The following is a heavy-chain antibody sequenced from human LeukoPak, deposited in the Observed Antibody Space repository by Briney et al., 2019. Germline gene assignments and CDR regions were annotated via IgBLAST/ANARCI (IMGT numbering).Heavy chain of an antibody. CDR3: ARGVSIPTTPKFDY. J-gene: IGHJ4*02. CDR2: IYNSGSA. D-gene: IGHD2-15*01. V-gene: IGHV4-30-4*01. CDR1: GGSTSSGDFY. Sequence: SQTLSLTCTVSGGSTSSGDFYWSWIRQPPGKGLEWIGYIYNSGSAYYRPSLKSRLTISADTSKNQFSLKLTSVTAADTAVYYCARGVSIPTTPKFDYWGQGTLVTVSS.